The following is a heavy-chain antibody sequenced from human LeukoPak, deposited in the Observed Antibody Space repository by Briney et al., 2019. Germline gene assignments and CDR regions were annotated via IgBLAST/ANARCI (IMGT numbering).Heavy chain of an antibody. CDR3: AKNLRTSVAAFEY. D-gene: IGHD6-19*01. Sequence: GGSLRLSCTASGFTFSNYAMTRVRQAPGKGLEWISAISPRSNSIYYSDSVRGRFTVSRDNSKNTLYLHMNRLTAEDTAVYYCAKNLRTSVAAFEYWGQGTLVTVSS. CDR1: GFTFSNYA. CDR2: ISPRSNSI. V-gene: IGHV3-23*01. J-gene: IGHJ4*02.